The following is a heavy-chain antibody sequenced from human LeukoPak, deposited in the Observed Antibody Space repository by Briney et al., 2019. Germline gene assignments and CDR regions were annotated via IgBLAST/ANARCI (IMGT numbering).Heavy chain of an antibody. CDR3: AKDNRGYSGYDYDY. D-gene: IGHD5-12*01. J-gene: IGHJ4*02. V-gene: IGHV3-23*01. CDR2: ISGSGGST. CDR1: GFTFSSYA. Sequence: GGSLRLSCAASGFTFSSYAMSWVRQAPGKGLEWVSAISGSGGSTYYADSVKGRFTISRDNSKNTLFLQMKSLRAEDTVVYYCAKDNRGYSGYDYDYWGQGTLVTVSS.